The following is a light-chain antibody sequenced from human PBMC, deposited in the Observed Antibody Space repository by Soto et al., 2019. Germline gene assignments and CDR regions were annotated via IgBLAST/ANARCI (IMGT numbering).Light chain of an antibody. Sequence: EIVLTQSPATLSLSPGERATLSCRASQSVSSGYLAWYHQKPGQAPRLLIYGTSTRATGIPDRFSGSGSGTDFTLTISRLDPEDSAVYFCQQYGTSPLTFGRGTKVEIK. V-gene: IGKV3-20*01. CDR1: QSVSSGY. J-gene: IGKJ4*01. CDR2: GTS. CDR3: QQYGTSPLT.